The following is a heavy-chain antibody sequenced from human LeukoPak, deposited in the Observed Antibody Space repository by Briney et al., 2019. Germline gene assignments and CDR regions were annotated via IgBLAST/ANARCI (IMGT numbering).Heavy chain of an antibody. V-gene: IGHV3-30*04. CDR1: GFTLSSDA. Sequence: GRSLRLSCAASGFTLSSDAMHWVRQAPGKGLEWVAVISYDGSYKHYADSVKGRFTISRDNSKNTLYLQMNSLRAEDTAVYYCAKHNIDYWGQGTLVTVSS. D-gene: IGHD1-1*01. CDR3: AKHNIDY. CDR2: ISYDGSYK. J-gene: IGHJ4*02.